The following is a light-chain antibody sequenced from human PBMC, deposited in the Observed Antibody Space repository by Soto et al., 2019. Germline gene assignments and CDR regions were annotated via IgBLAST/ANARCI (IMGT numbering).Light chain of an antibody. CDR3: QKYNSAPT. J-gene: IGKJ1*01. Sequence: DIQMTQSPSSLSASVGDRVTISCRASQGISNYLAWYQQKPGKVPKLLIYAASTLQSGVPSRFSGSGSGTDFTLTISRLQAEDVAIYYCQKYNSAPTFGPGSTVEIK. V-gene: IGKV1-27*01. CDR2: AAS. CDR1: QGISNY.